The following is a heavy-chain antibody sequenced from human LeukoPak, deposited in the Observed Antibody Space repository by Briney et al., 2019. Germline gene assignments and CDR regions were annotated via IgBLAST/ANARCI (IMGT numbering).Heavy chain of an antibody. CDR1: GFTFSSYS. Sequence: GGSLRLSCAASGFTFSSYSMNWVRQAPGKGLEWVSSISSSSSYIYYADSVKGRFTISRDNAKNSLYLQMNSLSAEDTAVYYCARFPTYYYDSSGPLWGQGTLVTVSS. D-gene: IGHD3-22*01. V-gene: IGHV3-21*01. CDR3: ARFPTYYYDSSGPL. CDR2: ISSSSSYI. J-gene: IGHJ4*02.